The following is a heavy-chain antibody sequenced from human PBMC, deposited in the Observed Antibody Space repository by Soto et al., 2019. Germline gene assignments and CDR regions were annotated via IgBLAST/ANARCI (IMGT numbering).Heavy chain of an antibody. Sequence: LSETLSLTCSVSGGSINGYWWSWIRQPAGKGLEWIGRVYSSGTTDYNPSLNSRATTSVETSKNQFSLKPSSVTAADTAVYYCARDIGSFAYGEGYWGQGIQVTVSS. CDR1: GGSINGYW. V-gene: IGHV4-4*07. CDR2: VYSSGTT. J-gene: IGHJ4*02. D-gene: IGHD3-10*01. CDR3: ARDIGSFAYGEGY.